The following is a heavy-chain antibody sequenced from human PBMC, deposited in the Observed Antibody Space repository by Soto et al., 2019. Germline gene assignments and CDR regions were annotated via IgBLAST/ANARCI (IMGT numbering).Heavy chain of an antibody. Sequence: QVQLVQSGAEVKKPGASVKVSCKASGYTFTSYYMHWVRQAPGQGPEWMGIINPSGGSTSYAQKFQGRVTMTRDTSTSTVYMELSSLRSEDTAVYYCAREGPYYDILTGYYPPFDYWGQGTLVTVSS. CDR2: INPSGGST. J-gene: IGHJ4*02. CDR3: AREGPYYDILTGYYPPFDY. CDR1: GYTFTSYY. V-gene: IGHV1-46*01. D-gene: IGHD3-9*01.